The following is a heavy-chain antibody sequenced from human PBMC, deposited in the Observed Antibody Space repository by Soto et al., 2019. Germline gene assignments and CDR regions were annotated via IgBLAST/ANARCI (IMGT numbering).Heavy chain of an antibody. V-gene: IGHV3-21*01. CDR3: ARDFYGPWYYYGMDV. Sequence: EVQLVESGGGLVKPGGSLRLSCAASGFTFSSYSMNWVRQAPGKGLEWVSSISSSSSYIYYADSVKGRFTISRDNAKNPLYLQMNSLRAEDTAVYYCARDFYGPWYYYGMDVWGQGTTVTVSS. D-gene: IGHD3-10*01. J-gene: IGHJ6*02. CDR1: GFTFSSYS. CDR2: ISSSSSYI.